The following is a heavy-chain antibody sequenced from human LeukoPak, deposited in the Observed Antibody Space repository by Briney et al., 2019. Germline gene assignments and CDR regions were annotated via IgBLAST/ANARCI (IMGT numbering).Heavy chain of an antibody. CDR3: AVPAANNGLDY. CDR1: GFTVSSNY. V-gene: IGHV3-53*01. Sequence: GGSLRLSCAASGFTVSSNYMSWVRQAPGKGLEWVSVIYSGGSTYYADSVKGRFTISRDNSKNTLYLQMNSLRAEDTAVYYCAVPAANNGLDYWGQGTLVTVSS. D-gene: IGHD2-2*01. CDR2: IYSGGST. J-gene: IGHJ4*02.